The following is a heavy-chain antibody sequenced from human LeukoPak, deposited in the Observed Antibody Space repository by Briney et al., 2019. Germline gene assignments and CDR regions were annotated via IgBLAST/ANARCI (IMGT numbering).Heavy chain of an antibody. CDR3: ARDPPASGYAFDI. J-gene: IGHJ3*02. D-gene: IGHD6-13*01. V-gene: IGHV3-33*01. CDR2: IWDDGSYE. CDR1: GFTFSTYG. Sequence: GGSLRLSRVASGFTFSTYGMHWVRQAPGKGLEWVALIWDDGSYEYYADSVKGRFAISRDNSKNTLYLQMNSLRAEDTAVYYCARDPPASGYAFDIWGQGTTVTVSS.